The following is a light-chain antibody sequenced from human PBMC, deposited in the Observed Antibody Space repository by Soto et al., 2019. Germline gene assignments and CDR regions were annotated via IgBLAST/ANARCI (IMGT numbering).Light chain of an antibody. CDR1: QSVSSY. CDR3: QQYNNWPLT. V-gene: IGKV3-15*01. CDR2: GAS. J-gene: IGKJ4*01. Sequence: EIVMTQSPAPLSVSPGGRATLSCRASQSVSSYLAWYQQKPGQAPRLLIYGASTRATDIPARFSGSGSGTEFTLTISSLQSEDVALYYCQQYNNWPLTFGGGTKVDIK.